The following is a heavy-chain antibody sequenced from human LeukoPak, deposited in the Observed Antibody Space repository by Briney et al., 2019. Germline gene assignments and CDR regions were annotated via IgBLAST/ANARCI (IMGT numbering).Heavy chain of an antibody. D-gene: IGHD4-17*01. CDR3: ATGAGPLDY. Sequence: SETLSLTCTVSGGSISLWQWNWIRQPAGMGLEWIGRFYTGGGPNYNPSLKSRVTMSLDTSKNLFFLELTSVTAADTAVYFCATGAGPLDYWGQGILVTVSS. CDR2: FYTGGGP. V-gene: IGHV4-4*07. J-gene: IGHJ4*02. CDR1: GGSISLWQ.